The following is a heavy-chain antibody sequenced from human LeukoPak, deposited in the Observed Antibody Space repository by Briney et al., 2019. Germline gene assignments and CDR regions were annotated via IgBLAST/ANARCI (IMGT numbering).Heavy chain of an antibody. Sequence: GASVKVSCKASGYTFTMYYIRWVRQAPGHGLEWMGLINPSDGATTYAQRFQGRLTMTRDMSTTTVYMDLRSLRSEDTATYFCARGELGDRSGFAHFDSWGQGTLVTVSS. D-gene: IGHD3-22*01. CDR2: INPSDGAT. V-gene: IGHV1-46*01. J-gene: IGHJ4*02. CDR1: GYTFTMYY. CDR3: ARGELGDRSGFAHFDS.